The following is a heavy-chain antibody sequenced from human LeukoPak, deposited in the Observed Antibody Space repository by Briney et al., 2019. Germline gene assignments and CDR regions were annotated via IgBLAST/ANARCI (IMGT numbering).Heavy chain of an antibody. V-gene: IGHV3-23*01. D-gene: IGHD6-19*01. CDR2: ISGSGGST. Sequence: PGGSLRLSCAAPGFTFSSYAMSWVRQAPGKGLEWVSAISGSGGSTYYADSVKGRFTISRDNSKNTLYLQMNSLRAEDTAVYYCAKDHGWRIAVAGTVDYWGQGSLVTVSS. CDR3: AKDHGWRIAVAGTVDY. J-gene: IGHJ4*02. CDR1: GFTFSSYA.